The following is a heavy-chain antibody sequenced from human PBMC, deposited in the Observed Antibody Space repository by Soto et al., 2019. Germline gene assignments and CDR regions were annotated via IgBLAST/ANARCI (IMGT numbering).Heavy chain of an antibody. CDR1: GDSISTADYY. Sequence: PSETLSLTCTVSGDSISTADYYWNWIRQPPGKGLEWIGYIHYSGNTYYIPSLKSRVTISVDTSKNQISLKLNSVTAAYTAVYYCARGIYSTSSFFDSWGQGTLVTVSS. V-gene: IGHV4-30-4*01. D-gene: IGHD6-6*01. J-gene: IGHJ4*02. CDR3: ARGIYSTSSFFDS. CDR2: IHYSGNT.